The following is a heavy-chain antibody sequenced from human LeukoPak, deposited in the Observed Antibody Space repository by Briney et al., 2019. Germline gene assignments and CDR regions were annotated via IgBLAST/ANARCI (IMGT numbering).Heavy chain of an antibody. Sequence: PSETLSLTCTVSGGSISSSSYYWSWIRQPPGKGLEWIGYIYYSGSTNYNPSLKSRVTISVDTSKNQFSLKLSSVTAADTAVYYCARHSGPFDPWGQGTLVTVSS. D-gene: IGHD2-21*01. CDR2: IYYSGST. V-gene: IGHV4-61*05. J-gene: IGHJ5*02. CDR1: GGSISSSSYY. CDR3: ARHSGPFDP.